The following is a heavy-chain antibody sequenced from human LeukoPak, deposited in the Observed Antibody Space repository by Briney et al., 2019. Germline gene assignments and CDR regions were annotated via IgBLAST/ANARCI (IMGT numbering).Heavy chain of an antibody. J-gene: IGHJ3*02. CDR3: ATTTSGGDAFDI. D-gene: IGHD1-26*01. V-gene: IGHV4-61*02. Sequence: PSETLSLTCTVSGGPISSGTYCWSWVRQPAGKGLEWIGRIYTSGSTNYNPSLKSRVTISVDTSKNQFSLNLRSVTAADTAVYYCATTTSGGDAFDIWGQGTMVTVSS. CDR2: IYTSGST. CDR1: GGPISSGTYC.